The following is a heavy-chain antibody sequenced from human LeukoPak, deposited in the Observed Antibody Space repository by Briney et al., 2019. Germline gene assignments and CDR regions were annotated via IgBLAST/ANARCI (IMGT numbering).Heavy chain of an antibody. CDR1: GDSMSSSSYF. D-gene: IGHD3-3*01. CDR2: ISSGGNS. Sequence: PSETLSLTCTVSGDSMSSSSYFWGWIRQPPGKGLDWIGSISSGGNSFYNPSLKSRVTISVDTSKNQFSLKLTSVTAADTAVYYCARHLPDYSDFSYYSMDVWAKGPRSLSP. CDR3: ARHLPDYSDFSYYSMDV. J-gene: IGHJ6*03. V-gene: IGHV4-39*01.